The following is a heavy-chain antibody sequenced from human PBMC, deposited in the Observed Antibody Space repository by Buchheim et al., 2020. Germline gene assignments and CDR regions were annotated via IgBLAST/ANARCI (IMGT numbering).Heavy chain of an antibody. CDR3: ARVVVVAAKSLLGVYFDY. D-gene: IGHD2-15*01. Sequence: EVQLVESGGGLVQSGGSLRLSCAASGFTFSNFWMHWVRQDPGNGLVWVSRSDPDETYTDHADSVKGRFTISRDNAKTSLYLQMNSLRAEDTAVYYCARVVVVAAKSLLGVYFDYWGQGTL. CDR2: SDPDETYT. V-gene: IGHV3-74*01. J-gene: IGHJ4*02. CDR1: GFTFSNFW.